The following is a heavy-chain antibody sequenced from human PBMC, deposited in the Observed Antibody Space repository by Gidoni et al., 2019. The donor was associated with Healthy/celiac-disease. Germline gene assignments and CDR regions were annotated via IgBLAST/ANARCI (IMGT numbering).Heavy chain of an antibody. J-gene: IGHJ4*02. CDR3: AREGGGFDY. CDR2: IIPIFGTA. Sequence: QVQLVQSGAEVKKPGSSVKVSCKASGGTFGSYAISWVRQAPGQGLEWMGGIIPIFGTATDAQKYQGRVTITGEESTSTAYMGLGSRRPENTAVYDCAREGGGFDYWGQGTLVTVSS. CDR1: GGTFGSYA. D-gene: IGHD3-16*01. V-gene: IGHV1-69*01.